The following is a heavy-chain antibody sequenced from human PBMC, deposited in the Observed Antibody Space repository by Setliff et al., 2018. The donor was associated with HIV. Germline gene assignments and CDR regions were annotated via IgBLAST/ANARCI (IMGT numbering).Heavy chain of an antibody. D-gene: IGHD5-12*01. Sequence: SVKVSCKVSGDTFNNYGLNWVRQAPEQGLEWMGGIIPIFKSADYAQKFQGRVTITTDESTSTAYMDLSSLKSEDTAIYYCARTSGDAYNYEGAFDVWGQGTLVTVSS. J-gene: IGHJ3*01. CDR3: ARTSGDAYNYEGAFDV. CDR2: IIPIFKSA. CDR1: GDTFNNYG. V-gene: IGHV1-69*05.